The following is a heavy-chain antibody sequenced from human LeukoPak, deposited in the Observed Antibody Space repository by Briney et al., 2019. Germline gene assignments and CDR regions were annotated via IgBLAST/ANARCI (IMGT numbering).Heavy chain of an antibody. CDR2: XXXSGXXX. D-gene: IGHD3-22*01. J-gene: IGHJ4*02. V-gene: IGHV3-23*01. Sequence: PGGSLRLSCAASGFIFSSYAMSWVRQAPGKGXXXXXXXXXSGXXXXXAXSXXXXXTXXXXNXKNTLYLQMNSLRAEDTAVYYCSKGLTPDYYDSSGLSFDYWGQGTLVTVSS. CDR3: SKGLTPDYYDSSGLSFDY. CDR1: GFIFSSYA.